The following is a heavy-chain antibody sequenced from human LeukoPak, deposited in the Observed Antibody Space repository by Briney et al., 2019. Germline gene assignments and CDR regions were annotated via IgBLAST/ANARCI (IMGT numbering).Heavy chain of an antibody. J-gene: IGHJ4*02. CDR3: AREAPPRYCSGGSCNFDY. Sequence: GGSLRLSCAASGFTVSSNYMSWVRQAPGKGLEWVSVIYSGGSTYYADSVKGRFTISRDNSKNTLYLQMNSLRAEDTAVYYCAREAPPRYCSGGSCNFDYWGQGTLVTVSS. D-gene: IGHD2-15*01. CDR1: GFTVSSNY. CDR2: IYSGGST. V-gene: IGHV3-66*01.